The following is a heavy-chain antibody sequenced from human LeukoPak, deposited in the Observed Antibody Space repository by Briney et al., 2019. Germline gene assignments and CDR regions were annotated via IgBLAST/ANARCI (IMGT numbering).Heavy chain of an antibody. D-gene: IGHD3-3*01. CDR2: IKQDGSEK. Sequence: GGSLRLSCAASGFTFSSYWMRWARQAPGKGLEWVANIKQDGSEKYYVDSVKGRFTISRDNAKNSLYLQMNSLRAEDTAVYYCARDTPAHESGTYHAAYYHMDVWGKGTTVTVSS. CDR3: ARDTPAHESGTYHAAYYHMDV. V-gene: IGHV3-7*01. J-gene: IGHJ6*03. CDR1: GFTFSSYW.